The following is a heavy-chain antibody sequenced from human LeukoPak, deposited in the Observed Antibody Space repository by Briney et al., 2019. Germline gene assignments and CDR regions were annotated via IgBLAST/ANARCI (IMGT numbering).Heavy chain of an antibody. Sequence: KASETLSLTCTVSVGSVSSGSCYWSWIRQPPGKRLEWIGYIYYSGSTNYNPSLKSRVTISDDTSKNQFSLKLSSVTAADTAVYYCARDMVRGPLDYWGQGTLVTVSS. CDR2: IYYSGST. D-gene: IGHD3-10*01. CDR1: VGSVSSGSCY. V-gene: IGHV4-61*01. CDR3: ARDMVRGPLDY. J-gene: IGHJ4*02.